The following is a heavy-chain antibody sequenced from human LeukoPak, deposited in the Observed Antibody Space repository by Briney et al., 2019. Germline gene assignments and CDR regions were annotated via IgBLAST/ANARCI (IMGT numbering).Heavy chain of an antibody. Sequence: GGSLRLSCAASGFIVSINYMTWVPHARGKGLECVSILYSAGSTYYADSVRGRFTISRDSSKNTLSLQMNSLRAEDTAVYYCASGEVGVRKYYSDPFHYWGQGTLVTVSS. D-gene: IGHD3-10*01. CDR3: ASGEVGVRKYYSDPFHY. V-gene: IGHV3-53*01. J-gene: IGHJ4*02. CDR2: LYSAGST. CDR1: GFIVSINY.